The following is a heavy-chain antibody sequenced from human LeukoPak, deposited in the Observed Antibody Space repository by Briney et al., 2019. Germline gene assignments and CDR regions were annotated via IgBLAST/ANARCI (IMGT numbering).Heavy chain of an antibody. CDR3: AKGAWDIVVVVAATTIDY. CDR2: ISGSGGST. D-gene: IGHD2-15*01. Sequence: TGGSLRLSCAASGFTFDDYGMSWVRQAPGKGLEWVSAISGSGGSTYYADSVKGRFTIPRDNSKNTLYLQMNSLRAEDTAVYYCAKGAWDIVVVVAATTIDYWGQGTLVTVSS. J-gene: IGHJ4*02. CDR1: GFTFDDYG. V-gene: IGHV3-23*01.